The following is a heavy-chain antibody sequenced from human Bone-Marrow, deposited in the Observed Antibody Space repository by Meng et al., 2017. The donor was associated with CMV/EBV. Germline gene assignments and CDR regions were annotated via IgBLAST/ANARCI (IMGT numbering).Heavy chain of an antibody. V-gene: IGHV3-48*03. CDR2: ISSSGSPI. D-gene: IGHD3-16*02. CDR3: ARDSLVKFDY. J-gene: IGHJ4*02. CDR1: GFTFSDTE. Sequence: GESLKISCAASGFTFSDTEMNWVRQAPGEGLEWVSYISSSGSPIYYADSVKGRFTISRDNAKNSLFLQMNSLRAEDTAVYYCARDSLVKFDYWGQGTLVTVSS.